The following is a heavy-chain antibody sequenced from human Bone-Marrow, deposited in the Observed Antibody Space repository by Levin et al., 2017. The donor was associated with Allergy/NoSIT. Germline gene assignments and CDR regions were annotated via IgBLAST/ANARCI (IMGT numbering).Heavy chain of an antibody. CDR3: ARDPSHYYDSSGYSFDY. CDR2: ISYDGSNK. CDR1: GFTFSSYA. V-gene: IGHV3-30*04. D-gene: IGHD3-22*01. Sequence: LSLTCAASGFTFSSYAMHWVRQAPGKGLEWVAVISYDGSNKYYADSVKGRFTISRDNSKNTLYLQMNSLRAEDTAVYYCARDPSHYYDSSGYSFDYWGQGTLVTVSS. J-gene: IGHJ4*02.